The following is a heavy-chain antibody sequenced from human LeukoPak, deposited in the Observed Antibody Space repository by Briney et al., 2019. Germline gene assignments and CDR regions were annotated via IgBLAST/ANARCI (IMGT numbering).Heavy chain of an antibody. CDR2: ISWNSGSI. CDR1: GFTYDDYA. D-gene: IGHD5-12*01. J-gene: IGHJ3*02. Sequence: PGGSLRLSCAASGFTYDDYAMHWVRQAPGKGLEWVSGISWNSGSIGYADSVKGRFTISRDNAKNSLYLQMNSLRAEDTALYYCAKDIVLSGCDAFDIWGQGTMVTVSS. CDR3: AKDIVLSGCDAFDI. V-gene: IGHV3-9*01.